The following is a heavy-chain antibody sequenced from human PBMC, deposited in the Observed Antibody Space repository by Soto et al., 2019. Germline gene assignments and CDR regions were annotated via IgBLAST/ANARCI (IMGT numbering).Heavy chain of an antibody. CDR1: GFTFSTYW. CDR3: VRGCGRASCPYSLDV. D-gene: IGHD2-2*01. J-gene: IGHJ6*03. V-gene: IGHV3-7*01. CDR2: IRQDGSEK. Sequence: EVQLVESGGGLVQPGGSLRMSCAASGFTFSTYWMSWVRQAPGKGLEWVATIRQDGSEKHYVDSVEGRFTISRDNAKYSLHLQMDSMRVEDTAVYHCVRGCGRASCPYSLDVWGKGTTVTVSS.